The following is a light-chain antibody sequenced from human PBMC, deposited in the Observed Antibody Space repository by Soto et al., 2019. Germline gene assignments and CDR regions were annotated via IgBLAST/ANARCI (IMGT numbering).Light chain of an antibody. CDR3: SSYTSRSTFYV. CDR1: SSDVGGYNY. J-gene: IGLJ1*01. CDR2: SVS. Sequence: QSVLAQPASVSGSPGQSITISCTGTSSDVGGYNYVAWYQQHPGKAPKLMIYSVSSRPSEVSPRFSGSNTGNTAALTISGRQPADEADYYCSSYTSRSTFYVFGTGTKVNVL. V-gene: IGLV2-14*01.